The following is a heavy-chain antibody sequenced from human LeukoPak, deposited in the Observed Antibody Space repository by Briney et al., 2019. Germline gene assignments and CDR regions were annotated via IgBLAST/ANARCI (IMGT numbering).Heavy chain of an antibody. CDR2: INHSGST. Sequence: PSETLSLTCAVYGGSFSGYYWSWIRQPPGKGLEWIGEINHSGSTNYNPSLKSRVTISVDTSKNQFSLKLSSVTAADTAVYYCARFARLGGSGSYRISGPYFDYWGQGTLVTVSS. CDR1: GGSFSGYY. V-gene: IGHV4-34*01. J-gene: IGHJ4*02. D-gene: IGHD3-10*01. CDR3: ARFARLGGSGSYRISGPYFDY.